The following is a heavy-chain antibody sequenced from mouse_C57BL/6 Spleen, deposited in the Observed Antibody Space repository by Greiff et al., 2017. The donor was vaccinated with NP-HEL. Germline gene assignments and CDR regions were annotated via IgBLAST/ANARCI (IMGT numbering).Heavy chain of an antibody. CDR3: ARGGLGPHYYAMDY. V-gene: IGHV1-82*01. J-gene: IGHJ4*01. Sequence: QVKLQQSGPELVKPGASVKISCKASGYAFSSSWMNWVKQRPGKGLEWIGRIYPGDGDTNYNGKFKGKATLTADKSSSTAYMQLSSLTSEDSAVYFCARGGLGPHYYAMDYWGQGTSVTVSS. CDR1: GYAFSSSW. CDR2: IYPGDGDT. D-gene: IGHD4-1*01.